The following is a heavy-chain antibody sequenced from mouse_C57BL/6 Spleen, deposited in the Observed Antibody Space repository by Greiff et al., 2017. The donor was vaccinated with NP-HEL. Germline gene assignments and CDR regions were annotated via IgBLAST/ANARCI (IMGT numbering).Heavy chain of an antibody. CDR1: GYTFTSYG. CDR3: ARSRYGYWYFDV. D-gene: IGHD1-1*02. Sequence: QVQLKQSGAELARPGASVKLSCKASGYTFTSYGISWVKQRTGQGLEWIGEIYPRSGNTYYNEKFKGKATLTADKSSSTAYMELRSLTSEDSAVYFCARSRYGYWYFDVWGTGTTVTVSS. J-gene: IGHJ1*03. V-gene: IGHV1-81*01. CDR2: IYPRSGNT.